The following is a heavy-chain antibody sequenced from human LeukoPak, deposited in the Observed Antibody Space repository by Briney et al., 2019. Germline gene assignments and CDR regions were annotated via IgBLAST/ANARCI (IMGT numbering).Heavy chain of an antibody. J-gene: IGHJ4*02. D-gene: IGHD5-24*01. CDR3: ASGRGWLQLLFDY. Sequence: PGGSLRLSCAASGFTFSSYAMHWVRQAPGKGLEWVAVISYDGSNKYYADSVKGRFTISRDNSKNTLYLQMNSLRAEDTAMYYCASGRGWLQLLFDYWGQGTLVTVSS. CDR1: GFTFSSYA. CDR2: ISYDGSNK. V-gene: IGHV3-30*04.